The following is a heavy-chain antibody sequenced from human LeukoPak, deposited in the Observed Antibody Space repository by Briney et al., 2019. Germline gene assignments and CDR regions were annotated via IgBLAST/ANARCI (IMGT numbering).Heavy chain of an antibody. V-gene: IGHV3-30*02. CDR3: AKGSGYEAQYCYYYMDV. D-gene: IGHD5-12*01. CDR1: GFTFSSYG. Sequence: TGGSLRLSCAASGFTFSSYGMHWVRQAPGKGLEWVAFIRYDGSNKYYAYSVKGRFTISRDNSKNTLYLHVNSLRPEDTAVYYCAKGSGYEAQYCYYYMDVWGKGTTVTISS. CDR2: IRYDGSNK. J-gene: IGHJ6*03.